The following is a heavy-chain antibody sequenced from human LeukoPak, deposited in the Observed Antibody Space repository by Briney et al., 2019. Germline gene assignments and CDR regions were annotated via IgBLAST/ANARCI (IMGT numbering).Heavy chain of an antibody. CDR2: ISGSGGNT. CDR3: AKILRMIIVEQIDY. D-gene: IGHD3-22*01. Sequence: GGSLRLSCAASGFTFSSYAMSWVRQAPGKGLEWVSAISGSGGNTYYADSVKGRFTISRDNSKNTLYLQMNSLRVEDTAVYYCAKILRMIIVEQIDYWGQGTLVTVSS. J-gene: IGHJ4*02. V-gene: IGHV3-23*01. CDR1: GFTFSSYA.